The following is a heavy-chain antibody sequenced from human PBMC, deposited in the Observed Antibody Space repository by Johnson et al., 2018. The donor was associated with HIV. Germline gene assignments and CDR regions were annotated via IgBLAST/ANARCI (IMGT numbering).Heavy chain of an antibody. CDR3: ARVGAGYCSSTSCYTDDAFDI. CDR1: GFTFSSYD. CDR2: IKRDGSER. D-gene: IGHD2-2*02. Sequence: VQLVESGGGLVQPGGSLRLSCAVSGFTFSSYDMHWVRQGTGKGLEWVANIKRDGSERNYVDSVKGRFTIYRDTAKNSLYLQMNSLRAEDTAVYYCARVGAGYCSSTSCYTDDAFDIWGQETMVTVSS. V-gene: IGHV3-7*02. J-gene: IGHJ3*02.